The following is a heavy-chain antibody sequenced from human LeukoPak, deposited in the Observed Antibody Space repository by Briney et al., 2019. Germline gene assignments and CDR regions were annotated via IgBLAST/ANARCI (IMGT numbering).Heavy chain of an antibody. D-gene: IGHD3-22*01. CDR1: GYTFTSYA. CDR2: ISAYNGNT. CDR3: ARAVYYSDSRGYSLDY. J-gene: IGHJ4*02. Sequence: ASVKVSCKASGYTFTSYAISWVRQAPGQGLEWMGWISAYNGNTNYAQKVQGRVTMTTDTSTSTAYMELRSLRSDDTAVYYCARAVYYSDSRGYSLDYWGQGTLVTVSS. V-gene: IGHV1-18*04.